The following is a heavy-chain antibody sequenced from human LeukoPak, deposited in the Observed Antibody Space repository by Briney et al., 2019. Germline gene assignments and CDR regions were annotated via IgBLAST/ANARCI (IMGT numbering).Heavy chain of an antibody. CDR3: ARYEPLLRYFQH. CDR1: GYTFTGYG. Sequence: ASVKVSCKASGYTFTGYGISWVRQAPGQGLEWMGWMNPNSGDTGYAQKFQGRVTMNRNTAIGTAYMELSSLKSEDTAVYYCARYEPLLRYFQHWGQGALVTVSA. D-gene: IGHD3-16*01. CDR2: MNPNSGDT. V-gene: IGHV1-8*02. J-gene: IGHJ1*01.